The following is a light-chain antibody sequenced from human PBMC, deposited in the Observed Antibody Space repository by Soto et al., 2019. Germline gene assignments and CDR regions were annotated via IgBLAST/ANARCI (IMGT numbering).Light chain of an antibody. CDR2: AAS. Sequence: IQLPQSPSALSASVGESVTITCRASQGIDNYLNWYPHRPGEAPKLLIYAASYLETGVPARFSGSGSGTDFTFPITSLQPEDSATYYCQQYDTRPTMTVRQGTRLDI. J-gene: IGKJ5*01. CDR1: QGIDNY. CDR3: QQYDTRPTMT. V-gene: IGKV1-33*01.